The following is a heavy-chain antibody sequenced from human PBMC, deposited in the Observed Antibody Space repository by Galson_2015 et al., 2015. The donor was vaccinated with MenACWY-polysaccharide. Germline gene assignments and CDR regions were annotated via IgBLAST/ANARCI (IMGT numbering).Heavy chain of an antibody. CDR2: IKQDGSEN. CDR3: ARVGMMVFARYWFDP. CDR1: GFTFSSYW. Sequence: SLRLSCAASGFTFSSYWMSWVRQAPGKGLEWVANIKQDGSENYYVDSVKGRFTISRDNAKNALYLQISSLRAEDTAVYYCARVGMMVFARYWFDPWGQGTLVTVSS. V-gene: IGHV3-7*01. D-gene: IGHD2-8*01. J-gene: IGHJ5*02.